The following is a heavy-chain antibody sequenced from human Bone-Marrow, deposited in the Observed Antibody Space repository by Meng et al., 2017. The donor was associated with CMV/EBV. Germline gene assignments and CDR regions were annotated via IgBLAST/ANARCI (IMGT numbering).Heavy chain of an antibody. Sequence: ASVKVSCKASGYNFTGYYMHWVRQAPGQGLEWMGWINPNSGCTNYAQKFQGRVTMTRDTSISTAYMELSRLASDDRAVYYCAKDRNRYFDLWGRGTLVTVSS. D-gene: IGHD1-14*01. CDR1: GYNFTGYY. CDR2: INPNSGCT. J-gene: IGHJ2*01. CDR3: AKDRNRYFDL. V-gene: IGHV1-2*02.